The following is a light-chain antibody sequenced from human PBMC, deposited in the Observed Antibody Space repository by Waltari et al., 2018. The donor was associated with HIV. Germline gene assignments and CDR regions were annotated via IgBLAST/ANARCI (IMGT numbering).Light chain of an antibody. CDR3: QQYSNSAFT. CDR1: LGINNNS. Sequence: DIVLTQSPGTLSLSPVDRATLPCRASLGINNNSLARYQQKPGQAPRVRIYGASSRATGIPDRISGSASGTDFTLSLSRLEPEDSAVYYCQQYSNSAFTFGQGTRLEIK. J-gene: IGKJ5*01. V-gene: IGKV3-20*01. CDR2: GAS.